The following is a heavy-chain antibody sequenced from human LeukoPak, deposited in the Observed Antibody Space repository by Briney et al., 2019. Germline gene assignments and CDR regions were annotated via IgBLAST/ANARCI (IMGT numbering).Heavy chain of an antibody. CDR3: AKYCSGGSCSNWFDP. D-gene: IGHD2-15*01. CDR1: GFSFSSFS. V-gene: IGHV3-21*01. J-gene: IGHJ5*02. CDR2: ISSTSSYI. Sequence: RGSLRLSCAASGFSFSSFSMNWVRQAPGKGLEWVSSISSTSSYIYYADSVKGRFTISRDNAKNSLYLQMNSLRAEDTAVYYCAKYCSGGSCSNWFDPWGQGTLVTVSS.